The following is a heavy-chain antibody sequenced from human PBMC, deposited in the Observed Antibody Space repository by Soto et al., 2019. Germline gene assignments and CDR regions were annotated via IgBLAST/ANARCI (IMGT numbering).Heavy chain of an antibody. CDR2: INHSGST. D-gene: IGHD6-13*01. CDR1: GGSFSGYY. J-gene: IGHJ6*02. CDR3: AVPHSSSWYRDYYYYGMDV. V-gene: IGHV4-34*01. Sequence: SETLSLTCAVYGGSFSGYYWSWIRQPPGKGLEWIGVINHSGSTNYNPSLKSRVTISVDTSKNQFSLKLSSVTAADTAVYYCAVPHSSSWYRDYYYYGMDVWGQGTTVTVSS.